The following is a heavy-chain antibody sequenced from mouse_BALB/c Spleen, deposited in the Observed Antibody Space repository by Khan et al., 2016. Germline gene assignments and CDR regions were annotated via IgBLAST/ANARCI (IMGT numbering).Heavy chain of an antibody. CDR3: ARIEWMDVVDY. CDR2: INPSAGYT. Sequence: QVQLKQSGAELAKPGASVKMSCKASVYTFTHYWMHWVKQRPGQGLEWIGYINPSAGYTYYNQKFKDKATLTADKSSSTVYMQLSSLTSEDSAVYFCARIEWMDVVDYWGQGTTLTVSS. CDR1: VYTFTHYW. J-gene: IGHJ2*01. V-gene: IGHV1-7*01. D-gene: IGHD1-3*01.